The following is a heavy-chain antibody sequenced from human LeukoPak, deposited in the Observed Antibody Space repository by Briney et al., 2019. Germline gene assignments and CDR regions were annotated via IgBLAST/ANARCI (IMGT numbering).Heavy chain of an antibody. Sequence: SETLSLTCAVYGGSFSGYYWSWIRQPPGKGLEWIGEINHSGSTNYNPSLKSRVTISVDTSKNQFSLKLSSVTAADTAVYYCARGDIVVVPLGRKKEYYFDYWGQGTLVTVSS. CDR2: INHSGST. V-gene: IGHV4-34*01. J-gene: IGHJ4*02. CDR3: ARGDIVVVPLGRKKEYYFDY. CDR1: GGSFSGYY. D-gene: IGHD2-2*01.